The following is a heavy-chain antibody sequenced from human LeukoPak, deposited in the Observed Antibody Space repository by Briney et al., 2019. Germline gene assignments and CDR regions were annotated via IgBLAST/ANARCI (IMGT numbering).Heavy chain of an antibody. V-gene: IGHV3-30-3*01. CDR3: ARSLVGARGGFDY. J-gene: IGHJ4*02. CDR1: GFTFSSYA. CDR2: ISYDGSNK. Sequence: PGGSLRLSCAASGFTFSSYAMHWVRQAPGKGLEWVAVISYDGSNKYYADSVKGRFTISRDNSKNTLYLQMNSLRAEDTAVYYCARSLVGARGGFDYWGQGTLVTVSS. D-gene: IGHD1-26*01.